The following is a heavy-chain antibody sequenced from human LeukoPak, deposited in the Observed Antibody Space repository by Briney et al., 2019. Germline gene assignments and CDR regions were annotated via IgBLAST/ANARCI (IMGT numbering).Heavy chain of an antibody. V-gene: IGHV4-59*11. J-gene: IGHJ4*02. CDR1: GASISSQY. CDR2: FYYSGT. Sequence: SETLSLTCTVSGASISSQYWGWIRQPPGKGLEWIGNFYYSGTNYNPSLESRVTISVDTSNNQFSLSVSSVTAADTAVHYYGTQPPDWGQGTLVTVSS. CDR3: GTQPPD.